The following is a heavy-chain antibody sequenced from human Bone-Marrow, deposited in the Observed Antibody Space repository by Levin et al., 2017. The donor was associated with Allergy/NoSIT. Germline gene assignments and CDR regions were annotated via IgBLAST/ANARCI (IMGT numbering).Heavy chain of an antibody. CDR1: GYSFNSYG. V-gene: IGHV1-18*01. Sequence: GESLKISCKASGYSFNSYGIMWVRQAPGQGLEWMGWISAYNGNTNYAQKLQGRVTMTTDTSTSTAYMELRSLRSDDTAVYYCARVGAVAGTHVAHWGQGTLVTVSS. J-gene: IGHJ4*02. D-gene: IGHD6-19*01. CDR3: ARVGAVAGTHVAH. CDR2: ISAYNGNT.